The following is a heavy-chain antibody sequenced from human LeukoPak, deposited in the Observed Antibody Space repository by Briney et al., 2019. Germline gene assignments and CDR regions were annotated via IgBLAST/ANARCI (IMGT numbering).Heavy chain of an antibody. CDR3: ARAHAYMNFDP. CDR2: INAGNGNT. D-gene: IGHD2-21*01. CDR1: GYTFTSYA. V-gene: IGHV1-3*01. Sequence: GASVKVSCKASGYTFTSYAMHWVRQAPGRRLEWMGWINAGNGNTKYSQKFQGRVTITRDTSASTAYMELSSLRSEDTAVYYCARAHAYMNFDPWGQGTLVTVSS. J-gene: IGHJ5*02.